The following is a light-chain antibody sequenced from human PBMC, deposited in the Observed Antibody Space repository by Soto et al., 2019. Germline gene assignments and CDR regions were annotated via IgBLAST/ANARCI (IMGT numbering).Light chain of an antibody. J-gene: IGKJ1*01. CDR1: QSVSSTY. V-gene: IGKV3-20*01. CDR2: GAS. Sequence: EIVLTQSPGTLSLSPGDRATLSGRASQSVSSTYLAWYQQRPGQAPRLLLYGASSRATGIPDRFSSSGSGTDFTLTISRLEPEDFAVYYCQQHGSSPWAFGQGTKVEIK. CDR3: QQHGSSPWA.